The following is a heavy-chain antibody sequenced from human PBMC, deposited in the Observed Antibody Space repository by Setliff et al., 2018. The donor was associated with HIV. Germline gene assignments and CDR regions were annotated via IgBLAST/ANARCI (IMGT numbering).Heavy chain of an antibody. J-gene: IGHJ4*02. Sequence: SETLSLTCAVYGGSLSGHYWTWIRQPPGEGLEWIGEINHSGKTDYNPSLKSRVTISVDTSKNQFSLKVTSVTAADTAAYYCVTSSSWSSRLNFWGQGMLVTVPQ. CDR2: INHSGKT. CDR1: GGSLSGHY. CDR3: VTSSSWSSRLNF. D-gene: IGHD6-13*01. V-gene: IGHV4-34*01.